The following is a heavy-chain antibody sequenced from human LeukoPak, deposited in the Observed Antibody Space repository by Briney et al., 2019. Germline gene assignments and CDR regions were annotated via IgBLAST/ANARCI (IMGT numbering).Heavy chain of an antibody. CDR3: AKDSGSRAVAGTRFDY. Sequence: GGSLRLSCAASGFTVSSNYMSWVRQAPGKGLEWVSVIYSGGSTYYADSVKGRFTISRDNSKNTLYLQMNSLRAEDTAVYYCAKDSGSRAVAGTRFDYWGQGTLVTVSS. D-gene: IGHD6-19*01. CDR1: GFTVSSNY. CDR2: IYSGGST. V-gene: IGHV3-53*01. J-gene: IGHJ4*02.